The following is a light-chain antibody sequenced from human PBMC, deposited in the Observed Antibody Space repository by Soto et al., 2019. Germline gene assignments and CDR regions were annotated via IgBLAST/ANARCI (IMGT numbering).Light chain of an antibody. J-gene: IGLJ3*02. CDR2: EVS. Sequence: QSALTQPASVSGSPGQSITISCTGTSSDVGDYNFVSWYQQHPGKAPKLIIYEVSYRPSGVSYRFSGSKSGNTASLTISGLQAEDEADYYCHSYTSSSTLLFGGGTKLTVL. CDR3: HSYTSSSTLL. CDR1: SSDVGDYNF. V-gene: IGLV2-14*01.